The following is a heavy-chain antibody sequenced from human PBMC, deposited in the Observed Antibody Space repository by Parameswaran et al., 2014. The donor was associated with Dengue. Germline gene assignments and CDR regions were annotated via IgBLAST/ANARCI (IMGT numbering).Heavy chain of an antibody. CDR2: IYSGGST. Sequence: LKISCAASGFTVSSNYMSWVRQAPGKGLEWVSVIYSGGSTYYADSVKGRFTISRDNSKNTLYLQMNSLRAEDTAVYYCARDDQRGYDYIWGSPRGGMDVWGQGTTVTVSS. D-gene: IGHD3-16*01. CDR1: GFTVSSNY. V-gene: IGHV3-53*01. CDR3: ARDDQRGYDYIWGSPRGGMDV. J-gene: IGHJ6*02.